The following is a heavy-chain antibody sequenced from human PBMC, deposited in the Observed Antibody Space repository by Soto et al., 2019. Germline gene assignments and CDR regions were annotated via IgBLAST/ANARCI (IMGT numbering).Heavy chain of an antibody. J-gene: IGHJ4*02. D-gene: IGHD3-22*01. V-gene: IGHV4-61*01. CDR3: ARIFYYDDTAYYHYFYS. Sequence: TVSGFSVATGTYYWSWIRQPPGKRLEWIGKIYYSGTTLYTPSLKNRVTISIDPSRNQFSLKLSSVTAADTAVYFCARIFYYDDTAYYHYFYSWGQGAQVTVSS. CDR1: GFSVATGTYY. CDR2: IYYSGTT.